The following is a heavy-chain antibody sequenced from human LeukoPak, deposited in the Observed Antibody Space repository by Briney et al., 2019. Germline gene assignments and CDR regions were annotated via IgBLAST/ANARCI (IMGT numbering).Heavy chain of an antibody. CDR2: ISESGDRT. CDR3: ARAIRPMGMITNFDF. D-gene: IGHD3-16*01. CDR1: GFTFSNYG. J-gene: IGHJ4*02. Sequence: PGGSLRLSCVASGFTFSNYGMSWVRQAPRKGLEWVSVISESGDRTYYADVVKGRFTVSGDIAQNTVSLQMSSLRIDDAGVYFCARAIRPMGMITNFDFWGQGTLVTVSS. V-gene: IGHV3-23*01.